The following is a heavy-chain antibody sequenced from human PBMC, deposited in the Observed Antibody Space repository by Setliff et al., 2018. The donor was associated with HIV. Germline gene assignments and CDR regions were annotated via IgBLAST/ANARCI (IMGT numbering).Heavy chain of an antibody. CDR2: VSHTGST. J-gene: IGHJ6*03. Sequence: PSETLSLTCAVYGGSLSGYYWRWIRQPPGKGLEWIGDVSHTGSTNYNPSLKSRITISVDTSKNQFSLKLRSVTAADTAVYYCARMPPGEILPYFYMDVWGKGTKVTVSS. CDR1: GGSLSGYY. D-gene: IGHD2-15*01. V-gene: IGHV4-34*01. CDR3: ARMPPGEILPYFYMDV.